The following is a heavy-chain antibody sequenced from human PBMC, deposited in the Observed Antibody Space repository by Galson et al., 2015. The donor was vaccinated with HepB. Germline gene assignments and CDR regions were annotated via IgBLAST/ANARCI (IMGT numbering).Heavy chain of an antibody. J-gene: IGHJ4*02. Sequence: SVKVSCKASGYTFTNYYVSWVRQAPGQGLEWNGLINPLGGSTVYADQFQDRVTMTSDTSTDTAYLELNRLRLDDTAIYYCAVVVFGYFDYWGQGTLVTVSS. V-gene: IGHV1-46*03. CDR1: GYTFTNYY. CDR3: AVVVFGYFDY. CDR2: INPLGGST. D-gene: IGHD3-22*01.